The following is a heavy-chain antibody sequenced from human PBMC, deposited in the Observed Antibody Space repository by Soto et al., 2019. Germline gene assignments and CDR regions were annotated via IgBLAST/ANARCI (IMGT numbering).Heavy chain of an antibody. V-gene: IGHV4-30-4*01. CDR1: GGSISSGDYY. J-gene: IGHJ5*02. Sequence: SETLSLTCTVSGGSISSGDYYWSWIRQPPGKGLEWIGYIYYSGSTYYNPSLKSRVTISVDTSKNQFSLKLSSVTAADTAVYYCARESGGSESYHIHWFDPWGQGTLVTVSS. D-gene: IGHD3-10*01. CDR3: ARESGGSESYHIHWFDP. CDR2: IYYSGST.